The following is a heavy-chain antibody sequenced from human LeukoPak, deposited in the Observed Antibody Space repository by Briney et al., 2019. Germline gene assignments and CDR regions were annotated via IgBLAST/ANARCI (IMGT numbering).Heavy chain of an antibody. Sequence: GGSLRLSCAVSGITLSNYAMSWVRQAPGKGLGWVAGISGSGGGTNYADSVKGRFTISRDNAKNTLYLQMNSLRAEDTAVYFCAKRGVVIRVILIGFHKEAYYFDSWGQGALVTVSS. J-gene: IGHJ4*02. CDR2: ISGSGGGT. CDR3: AKRGVVIRVILIGFHKEAYYFDS. CDR1: GITLSNYA. V-gene: IGHV3-23*01. D-gene: IGHD3-9*01.